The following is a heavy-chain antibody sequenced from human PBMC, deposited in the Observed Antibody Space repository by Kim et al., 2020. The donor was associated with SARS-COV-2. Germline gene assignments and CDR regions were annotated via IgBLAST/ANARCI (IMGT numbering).Heavy chain of an antibody. CDR3: ARPNDFWSGHTVDY. D-gene: IGHD3-3*01. J-gene: IGHJ4*02. V-gene: IGHV5-51*01. Sequence: RPSFQGQVTISADQSLSTAYLQWSSLKASDTAMYYCARPNDFWSGHTVDYWGQGTLVTVSS.